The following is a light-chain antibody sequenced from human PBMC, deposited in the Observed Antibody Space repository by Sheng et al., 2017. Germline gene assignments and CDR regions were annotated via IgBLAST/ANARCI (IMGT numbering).Light chain of an antibody. CDR1: QSVRDN. CDR2: GAS. CDR3: QQYNNWPLT. V-gene: IGKV3D-15*01. J-gene: IGKJ4*01. Sequence: EIVMTQSPATLSVSPGERTTLSCRASQSVRDNLAWFLQRPGQAPRLLMYGASTRATGTPARFSGSGSGTEFTLTISSLQSEDFAVYYCQQYNNWPLTFGGGTKVEIK.